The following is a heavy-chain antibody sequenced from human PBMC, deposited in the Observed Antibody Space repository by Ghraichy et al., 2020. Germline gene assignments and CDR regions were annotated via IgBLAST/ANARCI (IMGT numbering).Heavy chain of an antibody. CDR1: GYTFPTYD. V-gene: IGHV1-8*01. Sequence: SVKVSCEASGYTFPTYDINWVRQAPGQGLEWMGWMNPATGNTGYAQRFQGRVTMTRSTSINTAYMELSSLRSDDTAVYYCARVDGLSFDSWGQGTLVTVSS. CDR3: ARVDGLSFDS. CDR2: MNPATGNT. J-gene: IGHJ4*02. D-gene: IGHD2-21*01.